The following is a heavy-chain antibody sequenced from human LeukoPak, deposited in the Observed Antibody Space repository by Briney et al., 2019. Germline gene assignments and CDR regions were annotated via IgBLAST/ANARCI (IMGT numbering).Heavy chain of an antibody. Sequence: PSETLSLTCSVSGASVSSGAFYWSWVRQHPGKGLEWIGYVAFTGTTYFNPSLKSRLTISVDKSTNQFSLNLNSVTAADTAVYFCARGVGFSSYLALAYWGQGTLVTVSS. CDR2: VAFTGTT. CDR3: ARGVGFSSYLALAY. J-gene: IGHJ4*02. V-gene: IGHV4-31*03. D-gene: IGHD6-13*01. CDR1: GASVSSGAFY.